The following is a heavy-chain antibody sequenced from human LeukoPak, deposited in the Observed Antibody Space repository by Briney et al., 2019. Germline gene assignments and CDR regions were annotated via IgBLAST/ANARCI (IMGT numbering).Heavy chain of an antibody. Sequence: PGGSLRLSCAASGFTFSNAWMSWVRQAPGKGLEWVGRIKGKTEGGTTDYAAPVKGRFTISRDDSKNTLYLQMNSLKTEDTAVYYCTTIHYGDYWGQGTLVTVSS. V-gene: IGHV3-15*01. CDR3: TTIHYGDY. J-gene: IGHJ4*02. CDR2: IKGKTEGGTT. CDR1: GFTFSNAW.